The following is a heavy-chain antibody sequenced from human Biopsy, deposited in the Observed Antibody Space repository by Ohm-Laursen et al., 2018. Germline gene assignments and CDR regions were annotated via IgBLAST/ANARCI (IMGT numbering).Heavy chain of an antibody. D-gene: IGHD3-22*01. Sequence: PSDTLSLTCTVSGGSTSSSYWSWVRQPPGKGLEWIGYISYSGITNYNASLKSRLTISIDTSKNHFSLRLRSVTPADTAIYYCARDRGYYSDRTVPGYFDLWGRGTLVTVSS. J-gene: IGHJ2*01. CDR1: GGSTSSSY. CDR2: ISYSGIT. CDR3: ARDRGYYSDRTVPGYFDL. V-gene: IGHV4-59*01.